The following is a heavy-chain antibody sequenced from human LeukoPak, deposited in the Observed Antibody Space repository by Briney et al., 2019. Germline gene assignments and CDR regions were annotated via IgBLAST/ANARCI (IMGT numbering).Heavy chain of an antibody. J-gene: IGHJ4*02. V-gene: IGHV3-74*01. D-gene: IGHD3-10*01. CDR3: ARELRSGNSGSFDY. Sequence: GGSLRLSCAAYGFTFSSYWMHWVRQDPGKGLMWVSRLNTDGSSTNYADSVKGRFTISRDNAKNTLYLQMNSLRADDTAVYYCARELRSGNSGSFDYWGQGTLVTVSS. CDR2: LNTDGSST. CDR1: GFTFSSYW.